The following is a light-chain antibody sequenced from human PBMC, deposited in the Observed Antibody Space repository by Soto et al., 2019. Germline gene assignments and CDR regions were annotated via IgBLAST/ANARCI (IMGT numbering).Light chain of an antibody. V-gene: IGLV2-11*01. CDR3: CSYAGSYTIYV. CDR1: SSDVGGYNY. CDR2: DVN. J-gene: IGLJ1*01. Sequence: SALTQPRSVSGSPGQSVTISCTGTSSDVGGYNYVSLYEHHPGTAPKLIIYDVNKRPSGVPDRFSGSKSGNTASLTISGLQAEDEAEYYCCSYAGSYTIYVFGTGTKVTVL.